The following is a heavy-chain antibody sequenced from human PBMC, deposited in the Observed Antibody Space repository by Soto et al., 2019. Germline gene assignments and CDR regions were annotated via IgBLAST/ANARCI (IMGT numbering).Heavy chain of an antibody. CDR3: AKDQPQFGSCYSFQCYYYYGMDV. CDR1: GFTFSSYA. V-gene: IGHV3-23*01. CDR2: ISGSGGST. Sequence: PGGSLRLSCAASGFTFSSYAMSWVRQSPGKVLEWVSAISGSGGSTYYADSVRGRFTISRDNSKNTLYLQMNSLRAEDTAVYYCAKDQPQFGSCYSFQCYYYYGMDVWGQGTTVTVCS. J-gene: IGHJ6*02. D-gene: IGHD2-15*01.